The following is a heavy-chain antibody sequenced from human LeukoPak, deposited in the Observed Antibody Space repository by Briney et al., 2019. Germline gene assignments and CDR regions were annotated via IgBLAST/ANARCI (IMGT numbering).Heavy chain of an antibody. Sequence: GGSLRLSCVPSGFTFSSFAMTWVRQAPGKGLERVSSISVSGGTTYYADSIKGRFTISRDSSKNMLYLQMNRLRAEDTAVYYCAKSPYFYNSGRYVDVWGKGTTVTVSS. CDR3: AKSPYFYNSGRYVDV. J-gene: IGHJ6*03. V-gene: IGHV3-23*01. CDR1: GFTFSSFA. CDR2: ISVSGGTT. D-gene: IGHD3-10*01.